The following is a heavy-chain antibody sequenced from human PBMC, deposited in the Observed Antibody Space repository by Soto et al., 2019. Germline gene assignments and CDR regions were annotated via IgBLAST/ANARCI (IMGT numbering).Heavy chain of an antibody. Sequence: QVHLVQSGAELKKPAASVKISCKASGYTFSHYYMHWVRQAPGQGLERMGWINPNSGDTNYAQKFQGRFTSTKDTSINTGYMELSRLTSDDTAVYYCARSVALGGGFDYWGQGTLVTVSS. CDR3: ARSVALGGGFDY. D-gene: IGHD2-21*01. V-gene: IGHV1-2*02. J-gene: IGHJ4*02. CDR1: GYTFSHYY. CDR2: INPNSGDT.